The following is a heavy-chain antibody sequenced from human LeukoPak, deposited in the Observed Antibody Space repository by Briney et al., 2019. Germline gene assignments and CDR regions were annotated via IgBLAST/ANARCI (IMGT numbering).Heavy chain of an antibody. D-gene: IGHD3-10*01. CDR3: ARAGGVRGVIAYNWFDP. Sequence: SVNLSFNCTVYGGTISSGSYDWRWIGQPLGKGLEWIARICTSGSTNYNPSLKSRVTISVDTSKNQFSLKLSSVTAADTAVYYCARAGGVRGVIAYNWFDPWGQGTLVTVSS. V-gene: IGHV4-61*02. CDR2: ICTSGST. CDR1: GGTISSGSYD. J-gene: IGHJ5*02.